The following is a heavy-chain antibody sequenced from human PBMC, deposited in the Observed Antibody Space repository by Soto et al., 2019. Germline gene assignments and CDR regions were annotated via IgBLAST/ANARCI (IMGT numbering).Heavy chain of an antibody. V-gene: IGHV4-34*01. D-gene: IGHD5-12*01. CDR1: SGSFTGYY. Sequence: PXXTLSLTCAVYSGSFTGYYWSWIRQPPGKGLEWTXEISHXRSTHYNPYLXXRVTMSVXXYKNTLSLKLSSLTAAHTAVYYCARGGNSGYVWWGQGTLVTVSS. CDR3: ARGGNSGYVW. CDR2: ISHXRST. J-gene: IGHJ4*02.